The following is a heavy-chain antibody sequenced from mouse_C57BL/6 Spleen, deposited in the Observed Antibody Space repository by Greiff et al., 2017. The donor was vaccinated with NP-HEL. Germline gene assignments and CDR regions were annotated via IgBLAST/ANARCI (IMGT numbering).Heavy chain of an antibody. J-gene: IGHJ1*03. D-gene: IGHD1-1*01. V-gene: IGHV14-2*01. CDR1: GFNIKDYY. Sequence: EVQGVESGAELVKPGASVKLSCTASGFNIKDYYMHWVKQRTEQGLEWIGRIDPEDGETKYAPKFQGKATITADTSSNTAYLQLSSLTSEDTAVYYCARSYGSSWYFDVWGTGTTVTVSS. CDR3: ARSYGSSWYFDV. CDR2: IDPEDGET.